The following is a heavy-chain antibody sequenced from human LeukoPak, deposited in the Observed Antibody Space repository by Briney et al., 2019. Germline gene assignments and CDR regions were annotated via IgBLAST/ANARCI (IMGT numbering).Heavy chain of an antibody. Sequence: GGSLRLSCAASGFTLSSYAMSWVRQAPGKGLEWVSAISDTGNTYHADSVKGRFTISRDSSKNTLFLQINRLRPEDAAVYYCAKAPVTTCRGAFCYPFDYWGLGTLVTVSS. CDR3: AKAPVTTCRGAFCYPFDY. J-gene: IGHJ4*02. CDR1: GFTLSSYA. V-gene: IGHV3-23*01. CDR2: ISDTGNT. D-gene: IGHD2-15*01.